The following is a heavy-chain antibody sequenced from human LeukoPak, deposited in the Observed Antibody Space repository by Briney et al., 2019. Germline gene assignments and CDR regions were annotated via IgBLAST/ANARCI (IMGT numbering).Heavy chain of an antibody. CDR3: TTERAGAFDY. CDR2: VLSKSDGGTA. V-gene: IGHV3-15*05. Sequence: GGSLRLSCAASGFTFSSCAMSWVRRAPGKGLEWVGRVLSKSDGGTANYAAPVKGRFTISRDDSKDTLYLQMNTLKTEDTAMYYCTTERAGAFDYWGQGTLVTVSP. CDR1: GFTFSSCA. J-gene: IGHJ4*02. D-gene: IGHD3-10*01.